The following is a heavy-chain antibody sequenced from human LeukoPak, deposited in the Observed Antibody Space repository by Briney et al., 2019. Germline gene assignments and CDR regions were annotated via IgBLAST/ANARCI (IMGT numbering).Heavy chain of an antibody. CDR3: ARDGYSDSSGYDYPPSV. V-gene: IGHV4-59*01. D-gene: IGHD3-22*01. J-gene: IGHJ4*02. CDR1: GGSISSYY. CDR2: MSYDGRS. Sequence: SETLSLTCTVSGGSISSYYWSWIRQPPGKGLEWIGYMSYDGRSSYNPSLRSRVTISVDASKKQFSLKLSSVTAADTAVYYCARDGYSDSSGYDYPPSVWGQGTLVTVSS.